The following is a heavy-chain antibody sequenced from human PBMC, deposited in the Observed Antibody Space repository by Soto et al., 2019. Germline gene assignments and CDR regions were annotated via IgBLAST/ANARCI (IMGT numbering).Heavy chain of an antibody. CDR1: GYTFASYG. CDR3: ARPLYSGCYYYYYGMDV. D-gene: IGHD1-26*01. V-gene: IGHV1-18*04. J-gene: IGHJ6*02. CDR2: ISAYNGNT. Sequence: GASVKVSCKASGYTFASYGISWVRQAPGQGLEWMGWISAYNGNTNYAQKLQGRVTMTTDTSTSTAYMELRSLRSDDTAVYYCARPLYSGCYYYYYGMDVWGQGTTVTVSS.